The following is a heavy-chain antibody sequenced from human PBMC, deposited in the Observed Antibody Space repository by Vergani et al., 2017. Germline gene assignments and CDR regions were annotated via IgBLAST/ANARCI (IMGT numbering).Heavy chain of an antibody. V-gene: IGHV3-23*01. Sequence: EVQLLESGGGLVQPGGSLRLSCAASGFTFSSYAMSWVHQAPGKGLEWVSAISGSGGSTYYADSVKGRFTISRDNSKNTLYLQMNSLRAEDTAVYYCAKFGFSGYDYFDYWGQGTLVTVSS. CDR2: ISGSGGST. CDR1: GFTFSSYA. D-gene: IGHD5-12*01. CDR3: AKFGFSGYDYFDY. J-gene: IGHJ4*02.